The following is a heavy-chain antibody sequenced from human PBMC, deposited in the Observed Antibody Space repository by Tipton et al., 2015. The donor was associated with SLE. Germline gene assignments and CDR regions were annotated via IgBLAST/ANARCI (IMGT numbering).Heavy chain of an antibody. CDR1: GFTFDDYA. Sequence: SLRLSCAASGFTFDDYAMHCVRQAPGKGLMWVSRIDSDGTITNYADTVKGRFTISRDNAKDTLYLQMNSLRAEDTAVYYCARDADVTSHYSLFDYWGHGTLVTVSS. D-gene: IGHD3-9*01. V-gene: IGHV3-74*01. J-gene: IGHJ4*01. CDR2: IDSDGTIT. CDR3: ARDADVTSHYSLFDY.